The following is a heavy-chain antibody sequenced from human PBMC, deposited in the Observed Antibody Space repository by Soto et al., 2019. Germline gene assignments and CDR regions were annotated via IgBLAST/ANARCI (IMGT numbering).Heavy chain of an antibody. CDR1: GDSVSSPYY. D-gene: IGHD6-19*01. CDR2: VFHTGTT. V-gene: IGHV4-4*02. J-gene: IGHJ4*02. CDR3: ARSAGWYAVHS. Sequence: QVQLQESGPGLVKPSGTLSLTCAVSGDSVSSPYYWCWVRQPPGKGLEWIGEVFHTGTTSYNPSRRXRVTISMDKSINQFSLDLSSVTAADTAVYYCARSAGWYAVHSWGPGTLVIVSS.